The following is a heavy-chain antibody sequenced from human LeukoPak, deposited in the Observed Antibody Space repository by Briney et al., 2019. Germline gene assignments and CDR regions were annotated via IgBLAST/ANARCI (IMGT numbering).Heavy chain of an antibody. CDR2: TYYSGST. J-gene: IGHJ4*02. V-gene: IGHV4-39*07. D-gene: IGHD2-21*02. CDR1: GGSISSSSYY. Sequence: PSETLSLTCTVSGGSISSSSYYWGWIRQPPGKGLEWIGSTYYSGSTYYNPSLKSRVTISVDTSKNQFSLKLSSVTAADTAVYYCARSYCGGDCSFDYWGQGTLVTVSS. CDR3: ARSYCGGDCSFDY.